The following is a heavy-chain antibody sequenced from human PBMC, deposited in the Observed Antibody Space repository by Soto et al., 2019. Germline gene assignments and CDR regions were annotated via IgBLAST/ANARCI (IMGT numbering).Heavy chain of an antibody. CDR1: GYSFTSYD. V-gene: IGHV1-8*01. CDR3: ARERTGATMTS. D-gene: IGHD1-26*01. J-gene: IGHJ4*02. Sequence: QVQLVQSGAEVKKPGASVKVSCKASGYSFTSYDINWVRQATGQGLEWMGWMNPNSGSTDYAQRFQGRVTMTRNTSISTAYMELSSLRSEVTAVYYCARERTGATMTSWGQGTLVTVSS. CDR2: MNPNSGST.